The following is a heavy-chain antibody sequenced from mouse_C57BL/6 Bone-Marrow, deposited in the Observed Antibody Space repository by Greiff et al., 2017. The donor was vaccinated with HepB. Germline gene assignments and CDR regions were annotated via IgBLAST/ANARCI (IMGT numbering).Heavy chain of an antibody. CDR3: ARREGGYYRYYYAMDY. CDR1: GYTFTNYW. D-gene: IGHD1-1*01. V-gene: IGHV1-63*01. CDR2: IYPGGGYT. Sequence: QVQLQQSGAELVRPGTSVKMSCKASGYTFTNYWIGWAKQRPGHGLEWIGDIYPGGGYTNYNEKFKGKATLTADKSSSTAYMQFSSLTSEDSAIYYCARREGGYYRYYYAMDYWGQGTSVTVSS. J-gene: IGHJ4*01.